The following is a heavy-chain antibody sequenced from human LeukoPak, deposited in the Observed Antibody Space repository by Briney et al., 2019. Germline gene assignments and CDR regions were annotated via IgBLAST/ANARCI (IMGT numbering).Heavy chain of an antibody. D-gene: IGHD3-22*01. CDR3: AKPYYYDSSGYFGDAFDI. Sequence: GGSLRLSCAASGFTFGNYGMSWVRQAPGKGLEWVSGINWNGGSTGYADSVEGRFTISRDNAKNSQYLQMNSLRVEDTALYYCAKPYYYDSSGYFGDAFDIWGQGTMVTVSS. CDR1: GFTFGNYG. V-gene: IGHV3-20*04. CDR2: INWNGGST. J-gene: IGHJ3*02.